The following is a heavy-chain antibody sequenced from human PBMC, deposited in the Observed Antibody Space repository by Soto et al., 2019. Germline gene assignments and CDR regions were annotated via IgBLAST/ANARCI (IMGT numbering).Heavy chain of an antibody. CDR2: ISGSGGST. J-gene: IGHJ4*02. D-gene: IGHD3-22*01. CDR3: AKPYDSSGYYVTPFDY. V-gene: IGHV3-23*01. Sequence: GGSLRLSCAASGFTFSSYAMSWVRQAPGKGLEWVSAISGSGGSTYYADSVKGRFTISRGNSKNTLYLQMNSLRAEDTAVYYCAKPYDSSGYYVTPFDYWGQGTLVTVSS. CDR1: GFTFSSYA.